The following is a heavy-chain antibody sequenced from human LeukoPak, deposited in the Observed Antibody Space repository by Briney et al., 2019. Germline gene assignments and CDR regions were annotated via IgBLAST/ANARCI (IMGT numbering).Heavy chain of an antibody. CDR2: ISSSSTII. CDR1: GFIFSSYS. D-gene: IGHD6-13*01. J-gene: IGHJ4*02. CDR3: ARVGSPIAAAGTVY. Sequence: GGSLRLSCAASGFIFSSYSMSWVRQAPGKGLEWVSYISSSSTIIYYADSVKGRFTISRDNAKSSLYLQMNSLRAEDTAVYYCARVGSPIAAAGTVYWGQGTLVTVSS. V-gene: IGHV3-48*01.